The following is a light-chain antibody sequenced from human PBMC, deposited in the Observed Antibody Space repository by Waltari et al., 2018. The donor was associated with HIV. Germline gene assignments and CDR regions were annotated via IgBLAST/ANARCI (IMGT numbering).Light chain of an antibody. CDR3: QQYYGTPWT. Sequence: DFVMTQSPDSLAVSLGARATINCKSSQNLLSSSNNKNFLAWYQQKPGQPPKLLIYWASTREAGVPDRFGGSGSGTDFTLTINSLQPEDVAVYYCQQYYGTPWTFGQGTKVEIK. V-gene: IGKV4-1*01. CDR2: WAS. J-gene: IGKJ1*01. CDR1: QNLLSSSNNKNF.